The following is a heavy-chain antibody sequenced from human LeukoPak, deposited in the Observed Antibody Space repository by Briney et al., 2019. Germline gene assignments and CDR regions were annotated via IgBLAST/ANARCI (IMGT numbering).Heavy chain of an antibody. D-gene: IGHD2-2*01. CDR1: GFTFSSHW. Sequence: GGSLRLSCEASGFTFSSHWMSWVRQAPGKGLEWVANIQQHGSETYYVDSVKGRFTISRDNAKNSLYLQMNSLRAEDTAVYYCATYSSSNGREFQYWGQGTLVTVSS. CDR2: IQQHGSET. CDR3: ATYSSSNGREFQY. J-gene: IGHJ1*01. V-gene: IGHV3-7*01.